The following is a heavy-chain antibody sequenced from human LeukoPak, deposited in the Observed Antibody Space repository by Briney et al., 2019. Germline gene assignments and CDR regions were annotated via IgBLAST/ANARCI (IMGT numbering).Heavy chain of an antibody. CDR2: IYYSGST. D-gene: IGHD6-13*01. CDR3: ARSTSSSWYLYYFDY. J-gene: IGHJ4*02. Sequence: SETLSLTCTVSGGSISSSSYYWGWIRQPPGKGLEWIGSIYYSGSTNYNPSLKSRVTISVDTSKNQFSLKLSSVTAADTAVYYCARSTSSSWYLYYFDYWGQGTLVTVSS. V-gene: IGHV4-39*07. CDR1: GGSISSSSYY.